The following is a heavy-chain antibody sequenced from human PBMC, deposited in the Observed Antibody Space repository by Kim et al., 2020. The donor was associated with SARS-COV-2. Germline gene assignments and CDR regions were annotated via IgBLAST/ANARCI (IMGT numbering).Heavy chain of an antibody. V-gene: IGHV4-34*01. CDR2: INESGRT. Sequence: SETLSLTCAVYGGSFNVFYWNWIRQVPGKGLEWIGEINESGRTDYNPSLKGRVAISIDTSKNQFSLKLNSVTAADTAVYYCARDEWLGERRTDYWGRGTLVTVSS. CDR1: GGSFNVFY. D-gene: IGHD5-12*01. CDR3: ARDEWLGERRTDY. J-gene: IGHJ4*02.